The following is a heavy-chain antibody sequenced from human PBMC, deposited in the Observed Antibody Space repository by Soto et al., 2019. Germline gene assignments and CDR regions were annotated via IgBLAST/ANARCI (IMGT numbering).Heavy chain of an antibody. CDR2: ISGSGTST. CDR3: PTRPTVTTPPYFLDY. Sequence: VGSQRLSCAASGFTIRSYAMSWVSQATGKGLEWVSAISGSGTSTYYADSVKGRFTISRDNSWNKLYLQMNTLRAEDTAIYYFPTRPTVTTPPYFLDYWPQGTLVTVSS. CDR1: GFTIRSYA. D-gene: IGHD4-17*01. J-gene: IGHJ4*02. V-gene: IGHV3-23*01.